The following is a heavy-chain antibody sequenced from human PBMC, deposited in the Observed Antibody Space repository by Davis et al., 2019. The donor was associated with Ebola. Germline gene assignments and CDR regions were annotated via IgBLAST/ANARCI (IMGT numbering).Heavy chain of an antibody. CDR1: GYTFTSYY. CDR3: ARSTTPGGNYHFYGMDV. V-gene: IGHV1-46*01. Sequence: ASVKVSCKASGYTFTSYYMHWVRQAPGQGLEWMGIINPSGGSTSYAQKFQGRVTMTRDTSTSTVYMELSSLRSEDTAVYYCARSTTPGGNYHFYGMDVWGQGTTVTVSS. CDR2: INPSGGST. D-gene: IGHD4-11*01. J-gene: IGHJ6*02.